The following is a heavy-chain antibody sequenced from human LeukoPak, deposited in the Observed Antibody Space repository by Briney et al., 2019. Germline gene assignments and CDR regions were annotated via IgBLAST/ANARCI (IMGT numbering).Heavy chain of an antibody. Sequence: TSETLSLTCAVSGGSISSSNWWSWVRQPPGKGLEWIGQIFHTGSTNYNPSLKSRVTISVDTSKNQFSLKLSSVTAADTAVYYCARVGDNHYYHSITTYFDYWGQGTLVTVSS. CDR3: ARVGDNHYYHSITTYFDY. J-gene: IGHJ4*02. V-gene: IGHV4-4*02. CDR2: IFHTGST. CDR1: GGSISSSNW. D-gene: IGHD3-22*01.